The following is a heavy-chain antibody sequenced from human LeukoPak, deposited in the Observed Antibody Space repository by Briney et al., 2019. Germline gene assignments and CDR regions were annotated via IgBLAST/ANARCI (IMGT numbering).Heavy chain of an antibody. D-gene: IGHD6-6*01. J-gene: IGHJ4*02. CDR1: GYTFTTYD. Sequence: ASVKVSCKASGYTFTTYDINWVRQAAGQGLEWMGWMNPTSGNTGYGQKFQGRLTITRDTSKSTAYMELTSLTSDDTAVYYCARTKPENSAMYNWGQGTLVTVSS. CDR3: ARTKPENSAMYN. V-gene: IGHV1-8*03. CDR2: MNPTSGNT.